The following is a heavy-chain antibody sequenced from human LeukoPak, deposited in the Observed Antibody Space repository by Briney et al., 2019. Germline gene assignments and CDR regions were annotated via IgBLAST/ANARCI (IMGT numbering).Heavy chain of an antibody. CDR1: GYTFTSNG. CDR2: INPNSGGT. Sequence: ASVKVSCKASGYTFTSNGIGWVRQAPGQGLEWMGWINPNSGGTNYAQKFQGRVTMTRDTSISTAYMELSRLRSDDTAVYYCARDLTVRGVIEDYWGQGTLVTVSS. V-gene: IGHV1-2*02. CDR3: ARDLTVRGVIEDY. D-gene: IGHD3-10*01. J-gene: IGHJ4*02.